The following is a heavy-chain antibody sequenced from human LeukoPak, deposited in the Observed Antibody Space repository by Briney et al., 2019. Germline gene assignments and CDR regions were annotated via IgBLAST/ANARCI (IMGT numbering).Heavy chain of an antibody. CDR2: ISGSGSST. CDR1: GFTFSSYA. D-gene: IGHD4-17*01. CDR3: AKYVGGIYGDFDY. J-gene: IGHJ4*02. Sequence: PGGSLRLSCAASGFTFSSYAMSWVRQAPGKGLEWVSGISGSGSSTYYADSVKGRFTIFRDKFKNTLYLQMDSLRAEDTAVYYCAKYVGGIYGDFDYWGQGTLVTVSS. V-gene: IGHV3-23*01.